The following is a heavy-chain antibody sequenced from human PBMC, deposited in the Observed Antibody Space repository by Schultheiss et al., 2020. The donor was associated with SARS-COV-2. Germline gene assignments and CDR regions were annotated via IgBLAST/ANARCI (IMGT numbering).Heavy chain of an antibody. Sequence: SVKVSCKASGYTFTSYGISWVRQAPGQGLEWMGGIIPIFGTANYAQKFQGRVTLTRDTSISTAYMELSSLRSEDTAVYYCARQTIFGVGGGYYYYYYGMDVWGQGTTVTVSS. J-gene: IGHJ6*02. CDR3: ARQTIFGVGGGYYYYYYGMDV. CDR1: GYTFTSYG. V-gene: IGHV1-69*05. D-gene: IGHD3-3*01. CDR2: IIPIFGTA.